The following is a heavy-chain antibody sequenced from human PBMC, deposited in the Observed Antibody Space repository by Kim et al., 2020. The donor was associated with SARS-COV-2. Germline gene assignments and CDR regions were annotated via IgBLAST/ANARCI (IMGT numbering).Heavy chain of an antibody. CDR1: GASITGYY. CDR3: ARWSESLWAFDI. CDR2: THYSGTV. V-gene: IGHV4-59*01. J-gene: IGHJ3*02. D-gene: IGHD2-21*01. Sequence: SETLSLTCAVSGASITGYYWNWVRQPPGKGLEWIAYTHYSGTVNYNPSLWSRVTTSVDTPKNQFSQKLSSVTAADTAVYYCARWSESLWAFDIWGQGTMVTVSS.